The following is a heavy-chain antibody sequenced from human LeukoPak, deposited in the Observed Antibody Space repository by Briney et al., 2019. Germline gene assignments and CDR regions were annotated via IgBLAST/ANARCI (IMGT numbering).Heavy chain of an antibody. CDR2: ISGSGGST. J-gene: IGHJ1*01. D-gene: IGHD6-19*01. CDR1: GFTFSRYA. V-gene: IGHV3-23*01. CDR3: ARVLRSSGAEYFQH. Sequence: GGSLRLSCAASGFTFSRYAMTWVRQAPGKGLEWVLSISGSGGSTDYADSVKGRFTISRDNAKNSLYLQMNSLRAEDTAVYYCARVLRSSGAEYFQHWGQGTLVTVSS.